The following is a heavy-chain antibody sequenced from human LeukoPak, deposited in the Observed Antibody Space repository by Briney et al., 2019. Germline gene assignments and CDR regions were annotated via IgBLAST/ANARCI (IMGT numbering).Heavy chain of an antibody. J-gene: IGHJ4*02. CDR2: ISSSSSYI. CDR1: GFTFSSYS. D-gene: IGHD3-9*01. Sequence: GGSLRLSRAASGFTFSSYSMNWVRQAPGKGLEWVSSISSSSSYIYYADSVKGRFTISRDNAKNSLYLQMNSLRAEDTAVYYCARDYILGTYYPYYFDYWGQGTLVTVSS. V-gene: IGHV3-21*01. CDR3: ARDYILGTYYPYYFDY.